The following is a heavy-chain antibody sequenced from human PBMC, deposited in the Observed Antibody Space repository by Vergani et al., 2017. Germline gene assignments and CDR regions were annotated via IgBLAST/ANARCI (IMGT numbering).Heavy chain of an antibody. CDR2: IGAENGDT. D-gene: IGHD2/OR15-2a*01. J-gene: IGHJ5*01. CDR3: ARDKSGNCNGSKSYPRYFDS. Sequence: QVQLVQSVPELKKPGASVKVACKASGYTFTRYSITCVRQAPGQGLECQGWIGAENGDTTYAQKFKARVAVTTDTSTKTAYMEMWCLTSDDTAIYYCARDKSGNCNGSKSYPRYFDSWGGGTLVTVSS. CDR1: GYTFTRYS. V-gene: IGHV1-18*01.